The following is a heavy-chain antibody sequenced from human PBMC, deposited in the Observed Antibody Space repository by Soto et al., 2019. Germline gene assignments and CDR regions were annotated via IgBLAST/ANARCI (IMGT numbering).Heavy chain of an antibody. J-gene: IGHJ4*02. CDR2: IKSKADGETI. V-gene: IGHV3-15*07. Sequence: EAQLVESGGGLVKPGGSLRLSCAASGFTFSNAWMNWVRQAPGKGLEWVGLIKSKADGETIDYAAPVKGRFTISRDDSKNTLFLQINSLKTEDTAVYCCTTGDGDYDDYWGQGTLVTVSS. D-gene: IGHD4-17*01. CDR3: TTGDGDYDDY. CDR1: GFTFSNAW.